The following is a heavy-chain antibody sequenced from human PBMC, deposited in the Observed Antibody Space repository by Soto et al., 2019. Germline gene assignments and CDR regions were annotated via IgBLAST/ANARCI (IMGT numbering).Heavy chain of an antibody. J-gene: IGHJ6*02. Sequence: SETLSLTCTVSGGSISSGGYYWSWIRQYPGKGLEWMGYISYSGSTYYNPSLKSRVTISVDKSKNQFSLKLSSVTAADTAVYYCASVRGGYYYAMDVWGQGTTVTVS. CDR3: ASVRGGYYYAMDV. CDR1: GGSISSGGYY. V-gene: IGHV4-31*03. CDR2: ISYSGST. D-gene: IGHD3-10*02.